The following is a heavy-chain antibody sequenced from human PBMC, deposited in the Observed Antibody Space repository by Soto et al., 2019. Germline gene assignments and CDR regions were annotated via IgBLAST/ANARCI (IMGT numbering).Heavy chain of an antibody. CDR1: GGSINNNHYY. CDR3: AVNWGPNFDY. J-gene: IGHJ4*02. Sequence: SETLSLTCTVSGGSINNNHYYWGWVRQPPGKGLEWIGSISYSGTTYFNPSLKSRVVKSVDTSRNQFSLRLTSVTAAVTAVYYCAVNWGPNFDYWGQGTLVTVSS. D-gene: IGHD7-27*01. V-gene: IGHV4-39*01. CDR2: ISYSGTT.